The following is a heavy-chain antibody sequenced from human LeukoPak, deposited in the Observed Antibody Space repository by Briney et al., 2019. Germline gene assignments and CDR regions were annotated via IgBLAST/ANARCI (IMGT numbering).Heavy chain of an antibody. CDR2: ISGSGGST. CDR3: AKVPLYDYVWGTLSGAY. V-gene: IGHV3-23*01. D-gene: IGHD3-16*01. CDR1: GFTFSSYA. J-gene: IGHJ4*02. Sequence: PGGSLRLSCAASGFTFSSYAMSWVRPAPGKGLEGVSAISGSGGSTYYADSVKGRFTISRDNSQNTLYLQMNSLRAEDTAVYYCAKVPLYDYVWGTLSGAYWGQATLVTVSS.